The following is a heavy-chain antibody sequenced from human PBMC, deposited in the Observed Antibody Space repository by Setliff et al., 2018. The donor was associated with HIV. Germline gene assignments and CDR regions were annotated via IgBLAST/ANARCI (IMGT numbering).Heavy chain of an antibody. CDR1: GGSISSSSYY. Sequence: SETLSLTCTVSGGSISSSSYYWGWNRQPPGKGLEWSGDIFYTGNTYYNPPLKSRVAISVDTSENQFSLKLNTVTAADTAVYYCHLEVPLMMETTPPLWGQGTLVTVSS. CDR3: HLEVPLMMETTPPL. J-gene: IGHJ4*02. D-gene: IGHD2-15*01. CDR2: IFYTGNT. V-gene: IGHV4-39*01.